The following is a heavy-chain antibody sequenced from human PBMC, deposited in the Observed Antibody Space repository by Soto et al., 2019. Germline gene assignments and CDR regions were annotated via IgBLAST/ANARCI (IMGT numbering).Heavy chain of an antibody. D-gene: IGHD4-17*01. Sequence: EVQLVETGGGLIQPGGSLRLSCAASGFTVSSNYMSWVRQAPGKGLEWVSVIYSGGSTYYADSVKGRFTISRDNSKNTLYLKMNSLRAEDTAVYYCAGGDDYGGIVGAFDIWGQGTMVTVSS. CDR2: IYSGGST. CDR1: GFTVSSNY. V-gene: IGHV3-53*02. J-gene: IGHJ3*02. CDR3: AGGDDYGGIVGAFDI.